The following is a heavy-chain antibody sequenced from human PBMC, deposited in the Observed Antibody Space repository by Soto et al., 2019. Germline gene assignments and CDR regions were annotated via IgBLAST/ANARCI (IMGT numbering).Heavy chain of an antibody. D-gene: IGHD6-13*01. CDR2: IYHSGST. Sequence: PSETLSLTCAVSGGSISSSNWWSWARQPPGKGLEWIGEIYHSGSTNYNPSLKSRVTISVDKSKNQFSLKLSSVTAADTAVYYCARVAGIAAAGTPYYYYGMDVWGQGTTVTVSS. CDR1: GGSISSSNW. CDR3: ARVAGIAAAGTPYYYYGMDV. J-gene: IGHJ6*02. V-gene: IGHV4-4*02.